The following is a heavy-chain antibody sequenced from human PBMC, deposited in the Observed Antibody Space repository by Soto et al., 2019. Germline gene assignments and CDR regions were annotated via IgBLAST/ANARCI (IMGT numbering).Heavy chain of an antibody. CDR1: GGSISSYY. J-gene: IGHJ2*01. Sequence: QVQLQESGPGLVKPSETLSLTCTVSGGSISSYYWSWIRQPPGKGLEWIGYIYYSGSTNYNPSLKSRVTISVDTSKNKFSLKLSSVTAADTAVYYCARAYSWYFDFWGRGTLVTVSS. V-gene: IGHV4-59*01. D-gene: IGHD1-26*01. CDR3: ARAYSWYFDF. CDR2: IYYSGST.